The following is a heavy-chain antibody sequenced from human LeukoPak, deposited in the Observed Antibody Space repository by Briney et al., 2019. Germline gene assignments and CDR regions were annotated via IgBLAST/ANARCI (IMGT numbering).Heavy chain of an antibody. D-gene: IGHD2-21*02. V-gene: IGHV3-7*01. Sequence: PGRSLRLSCAASGFTFSSYWMSWVRQAPGKGLEWVANIKQDGSEKYYVDSVKGRFTISRDNAKNSLYLQMNSLRAEDTAVYYCARQPLLSNYYFDYWGQGTLVTVSS. CDR2: IKQDGSEK. J-gene: IGHJ4*02. CDR1: GFTFSSYW. CDR3: ARQPLLSNYYFDY.